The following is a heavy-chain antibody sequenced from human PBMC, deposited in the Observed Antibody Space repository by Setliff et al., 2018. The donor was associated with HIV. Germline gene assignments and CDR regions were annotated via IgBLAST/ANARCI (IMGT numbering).Heavy chain of an antibody. D-gene: IGHD3-9*01. Sequence: PSETLSLTCAVYDGSFSGYYWIWIRQPPGKGLEWIGEITHSGRTNYNPSLKSRVTISVDTSKNQFSLKLSSVTAADTAVYYCARGQLRYLANDYYFDYWGQGTLVTVSS. J-gene: IGHJ4*02. CDR1: DGSFSGYY. V-gene: IGHV4-34*01. CDR3: ARGQLRYLANDYYFDY. CDR2: ITHSGRT.